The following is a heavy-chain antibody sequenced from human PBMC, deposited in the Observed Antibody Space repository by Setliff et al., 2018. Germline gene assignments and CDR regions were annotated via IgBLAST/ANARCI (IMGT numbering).Heavy chain of an antibody. Sequence: ASVKVSCKASGNSFSSFSTTWVRQAPGQGPEWMGWVSTYNGDTKYAQNFRGRVTMTTDMSTSTVYMELRTLRSDDTAVYFCARRPIALAGYRKGAFDIWGQGTMVTVSS. D-gene: IGHD6-13*01. CDR1: GNSFSSFS. CDR3: ARRPIALAGYRKGAFDI. V-gene: IGHV1-18*01. J-gene: IGHJ3*02. CDR2: VSTYNGDT.